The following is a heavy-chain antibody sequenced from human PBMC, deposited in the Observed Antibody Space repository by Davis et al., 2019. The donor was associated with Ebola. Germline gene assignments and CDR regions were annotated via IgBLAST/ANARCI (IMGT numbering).Heavy chain of an antibody. Sequence: GESLKISCAASGFTFSSYSMNWVRQAPGKGLEWVSSISSRSNNIFYADSVTGRFTISRDNAKNSLFLQMNSLRAEDTAVYYCVRGGDLVYWGQGALVTVSS. J-gene: IGHJ4*02. CDR2: ISSRSNNI. CDR1: GFTFSSYS. D-gene: IGHD2-21*01. CDR3: VRGGDLVY. V-gene: IGHV3-21*01.